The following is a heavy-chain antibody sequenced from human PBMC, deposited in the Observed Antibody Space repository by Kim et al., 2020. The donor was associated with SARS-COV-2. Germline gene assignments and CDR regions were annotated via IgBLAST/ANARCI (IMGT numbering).Heavy chain of an antibody. V-gene: IGHV5-10-1*01. Sequence: GESLKISCKGSGYSFTSYWISWVRQMPGKGLEWMGRIDPSDSYTNYSPSFQGHVTISADKSISTAYLQWSSLKASDTAMYYCARKDGDYGGNSYFVYWGQGTLVTVSS. D-gene: IGHD2-21*02. CDR2: IDPSDSYT. J-gene: IGHJ4*02. CDR3: ARKDGDYGGNSYFVY. CDR1: GYSFTSYW.